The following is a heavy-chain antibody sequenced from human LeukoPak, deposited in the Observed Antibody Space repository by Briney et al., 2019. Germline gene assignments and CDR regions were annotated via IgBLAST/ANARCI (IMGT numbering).Heavy chain of an antibody. J-gene: IGHJ4*02. CDR1: GGSFSGYY. V-gene: IGHV4-34*01. CDR3: ARSRVGSYYYDSSGYVDY. Sequence: SETLSLTCAVYGGSFSGYYWSWIRQPPGKGLEWIGEINHSGSTNYNPSLKSRVTMSVDTSKNQFSLKLSSVTAADTAVYYCARSRVGSYYYDSSGYVDYWGQGTLVTVSS. D-gene: IGHD3-22*01. CDR2: INHSGST.